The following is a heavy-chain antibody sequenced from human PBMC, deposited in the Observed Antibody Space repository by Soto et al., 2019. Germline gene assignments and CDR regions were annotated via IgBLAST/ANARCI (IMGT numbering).Heavy chain of an antibody. D-gene: IGHD3-9*01. V-gene: IGHV3-7*01. J-gene: IGHJ4*02. CDR1: GFTFNTYW. Sequence: QLVESGGGLVQPGGSLRLSCATSGFTFNTYWMTWVRQAPGKGLEWVANIKEDGSEENYVDSVKGRFTISRDNGKNSLFLQMNRLRREDSAVYYCVRSFSFDWLLFKLDYWGQGTLVSVSS. CDR2: IKEDGSEE. CDR3: VRSFSFDWLLFKLDY.